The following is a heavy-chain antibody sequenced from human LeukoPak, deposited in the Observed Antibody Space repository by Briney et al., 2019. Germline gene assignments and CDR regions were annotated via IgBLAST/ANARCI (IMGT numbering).Heavy chain of an antibody. V-gene: IGHV3-23*01. D-gene: IGHD2-2*02. CDR1: GFTFSSYG. J-gene: IGHJ4*02. CDR2: ISGSGGST. Sequence: PGGTLRLSCAASGFTFSSYGMSWVRQAPGKGLEWVSAISGSGGSTFYADSVKGRFTISRDNSKNTLYLLMNSLRAEDTAVYYCAKGDQPLLYGGAFDYWGQGTLVTVSS. CDR3: AKGDQPLLYGGAFDY.